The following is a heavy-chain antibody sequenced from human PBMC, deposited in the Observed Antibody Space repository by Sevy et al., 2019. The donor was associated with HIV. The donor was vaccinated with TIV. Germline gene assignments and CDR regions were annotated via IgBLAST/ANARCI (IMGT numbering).Heavy chain of an antibody. CDR1: GGSISSGGYY. CDR2: IYYSGIT. J-gene: IGHJ4*02. V-gene: IGHV4-31*03. Sequence: SETLSLTCTVSGGSISSGGYYWSWIRQHPGKGLEWIGYIYYSGITYYNPSLKSRVTISVDTSKNQFSLKLSSVTAADTAVYYCARWTAAGTEIDYWGQGTLVTVSS. CDR3: ARWTAAGTEIDY. D-gene: IGHD6-13*01.